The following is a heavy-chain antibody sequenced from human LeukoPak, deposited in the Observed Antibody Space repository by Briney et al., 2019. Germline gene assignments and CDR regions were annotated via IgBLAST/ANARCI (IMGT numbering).Heavy chain of an antibody. D-gene: IGHD5-18*01. V-gene: IGHV4-59*11. CDR3: ATIKRGSIYGYFDF. CDR2: MYDSVRT. Sequence: PSETLSLTCTVPGGSISSHNWSWIRQPPGKGLEWIGYMYDSVRTKDNPSLKSRVTLSADTSKNQFSLRLSSVTAADTAVYYCATIKRGSIYGYFDFWGQGILVTVSS. CDR1: GGSISSHN. J-gene: IGHJ4*02.